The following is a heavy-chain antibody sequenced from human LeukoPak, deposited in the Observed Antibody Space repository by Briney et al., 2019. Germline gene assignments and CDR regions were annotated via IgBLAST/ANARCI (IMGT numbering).Heavy chain of an antibody. CDR3: ARDKEVVPAAMED. CDR1: GFTFSSYW. Sequence: GGSLRLSCAASGFTFSSYWMSWVRQAPGKGLEWVSSISSSSSYIYYADSVKGRFTISRDNAKNSLYLQMNSLRAEDTAVYYCARDKEVVPAAMEDWGQGTLVTVSS. D-gene: IGHD2-2*01. J-gene: IGHJ4*02. CDR2: ISSSSSYI. V-gene: IGHV3-21*01.